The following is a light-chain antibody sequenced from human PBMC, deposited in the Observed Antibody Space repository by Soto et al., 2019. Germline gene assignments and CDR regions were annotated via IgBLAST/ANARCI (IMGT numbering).Light chain of an antibody. CDR3: AAWDDDLHVWL. Sequence: QSVPTQPPSVSATPGQGVILSCSGGDSNIGSTAVNWYQQLPGTAPRLLIYSSNQRPSGVPDRISGSKSGTSASLAISGLQSEDEADYYCAAWDDDLHVWLFGGGTKLTVL. CDR2: SSN. J-gene: IGLJ3*02. CDR1: DSNIGSTA. V-gene: IGLV1-44*01.